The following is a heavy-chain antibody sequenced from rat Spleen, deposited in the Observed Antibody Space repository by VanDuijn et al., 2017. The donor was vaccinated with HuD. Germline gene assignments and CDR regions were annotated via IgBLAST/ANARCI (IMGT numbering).Heavy chain of an antibody. V-gene: IGHV5-29*01. D-gene: IGHD4-3*01. J-gene: IGHJ2*01. Sequence: EVQLVESGGGLVQPGRSLKLSCAASGFTFSDYGMAWVRQAPTKGLEWVATISYDGSSTYYRDSVKGRFTISRDNAKSTLYLQMDSLRSEDTAIYYCAREDFGVDYWGQGVMVTVSS. CDR3: AREDFGVDY. CDR1: GFTFSDYG. CDR2: ISYDGSST.